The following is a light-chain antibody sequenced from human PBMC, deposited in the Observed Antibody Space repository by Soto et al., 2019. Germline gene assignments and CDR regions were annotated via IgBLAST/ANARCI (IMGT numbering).Light chain of an antibody. J-gene: IGLJ2*01. CDR1: SSDVGGYNY. CDR2: DVS. V-gene: IGLV2-14*03. Sequence: QSALTQPASVSGSPGQSITISCTGTSSDVGGYNYVSWYQHHPGKAPKLMIYDVSNRPSGVSNRFSGSKSGNTASLTISGVQAEDEADYYCSSYTSTSTPVVFGGGTKLTVL. CDR3: SSYTSTSTPVV.